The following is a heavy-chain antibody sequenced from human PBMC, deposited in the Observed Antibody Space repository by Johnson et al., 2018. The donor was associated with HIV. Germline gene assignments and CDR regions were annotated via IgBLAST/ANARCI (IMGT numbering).Heavy chain of an antibody. CDR2: INWNSNST. V-gene: IGHV3-9*01. CDR3: STLLDDAFDI. Sequence: VQLVESGGGVVRPGGSLRLSCATSGFTFDGYAMYWVRQGPGKGLEWVSGINWNSNSTAYADSVKGRFTISRDNAKNSLYLQMNSLRDEDTALYYCSTLLDDAFDIWGQGTMVTVSS. D-gene: IGHD2-21*01. CDR1: GFTFDGYA. J-gene: IGHJ3*02.